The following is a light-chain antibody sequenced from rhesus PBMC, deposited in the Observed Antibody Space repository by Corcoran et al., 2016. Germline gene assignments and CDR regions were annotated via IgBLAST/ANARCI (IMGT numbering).Light chain of an antibody. CDR2: RAT. V-gene: IGKV1-69*01. CDR1: QGISNW. CDR3: QQHDNSPPT. J-gene: IGKJ4*01. Sequence: DIQMTQSPSSLSASVGDRVTITCRASQGISNWLAWYQQKPGKAPKHLIYRATNLETGVPSRFSGSGVGTDFTLTISSLQPEDIATYYCQQHDNSPPTFGGGTKVEIK.